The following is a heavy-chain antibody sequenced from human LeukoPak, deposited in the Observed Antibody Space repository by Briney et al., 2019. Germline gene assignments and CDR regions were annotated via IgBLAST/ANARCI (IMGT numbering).Heavy chain of an antibody. CDR3: ARGPAFWRHYYYYYMDV. D-gene: IGHD3-3*01. CDR1: GGSISSSSYY. CDR2: IYYSGST. V-gene: IGHV4-39*07. Sequence: SETLSLTCTVSGGSISSSSYYWGWIRQPPGKGLEWIGSIYYSGSTNYNPSLKSRVTISVDTSKNQFSLKLSSVTAADTAVYYCARGPAFWRHYYYYYMDVWGKGTTVTVSS. J-gene: IGHJ6*03.